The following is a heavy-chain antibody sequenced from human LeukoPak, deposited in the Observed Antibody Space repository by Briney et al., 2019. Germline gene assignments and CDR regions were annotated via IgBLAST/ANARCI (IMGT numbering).Heavy chain of an antibody. V-gene: IGHV3-64D*06. CDR1: RFTFNSFA. CDR3: EKGGPYSSGYYDY. Sequence: GGSLTLYCSASRFTFNSFAMHWVRPAPGQGLQHGAAISSSGENTKYADSVRGRFSTSRDNSKKPLSLQMSRLIGKDTAVNYCEKGGPYSSGYYDYWGEGTLVTVSS. CDR2: ISSSGENT. J-gene: IGHJ4*02. D-gene: IGHD6-19*01.